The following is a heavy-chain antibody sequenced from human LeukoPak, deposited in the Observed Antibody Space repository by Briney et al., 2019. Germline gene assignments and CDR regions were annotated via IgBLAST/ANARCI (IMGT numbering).Heavy chain of an antibody. V-gene: IGHV4-4*07. D-gene: IGHD2-15*01. J-gene: IGHJ4*02. Sequence: GSLRLSCAASGFTFSNYAMSWVRQAPGKGLEWIGRIYTSGSTNYNPSLKSRITISVDTSKNQFSLKLSSVTAADTAVYYCARNSCPSGSCYDNRGYFDYWGQGTLVTVSS. CDR3: ARNSCPSGSCYDNRGYFDY. CDR2: IYTSGST. CDR1: GFTFSNYA.